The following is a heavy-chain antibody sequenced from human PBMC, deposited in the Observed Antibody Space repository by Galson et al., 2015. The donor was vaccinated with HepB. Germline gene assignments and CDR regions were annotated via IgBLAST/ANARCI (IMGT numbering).Heavy chain of an antibody. CDR1: GFTFSSYA. J-gene: IGHJ5*02. D-gene: IGHD5-18*01. Sequence: SLRLSCAASGFTFSSYAMHWVRQAPGKGLEWVAVISYDGSNKYYADSVKGRFTISRDNSKNTLYLQMNSLRAEDTAVYYCARDRYSYGSHWFDPWGQGTLVTVSS. CDR3: ARDRYSYGSHWFDP. CDR2: ISYDGSNK. V-gene: IGHV3-30*04.